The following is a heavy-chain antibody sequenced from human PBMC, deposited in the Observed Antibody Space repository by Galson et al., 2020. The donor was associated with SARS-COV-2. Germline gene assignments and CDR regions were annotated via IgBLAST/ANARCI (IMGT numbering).Heavy chain of an antibody. CDR3: ARDHLTRCLVRGYYVDY. CDR1: GYSISSGYY. CDR2: IYHSGST. D-gene: IGHD6-19*01. J-gene: IGHJ4*02. V-gene: IGHV4-38-2*02. Sequence: SETLSLTCTVSGYSISSGYYWGWIRQPPGKGLEWIGSIYHSGSTYYNPSLKSRVTISVDTSKNQFSLKLSSVTAADTAVYYCARDHLTRCLVRGYYVDYGGQGTLVTVSS.